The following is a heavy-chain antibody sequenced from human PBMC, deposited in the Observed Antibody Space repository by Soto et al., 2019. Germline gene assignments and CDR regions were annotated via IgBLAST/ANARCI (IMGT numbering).Heavy chain of an antibody. CDR1: GYSFAGYW. J-gene: IGHJ4*02. D-gene: IGHD3-22*01. CDR3: ARQIYDSDTGPNFQYYFDS. CDR2: IDPSDSQT. Sequence: VESLKISCKGSGYSFAGYWITWVRQKPGKGLEWMGRIDPSDSQTYYSPSFRGHVTISVTKSITTVFLQWSSLRASDTAMYYCARQIYDSDTGPNFQYYFDSWGQGTPVTVSS. V-gene: IGHV5-10-1*01.